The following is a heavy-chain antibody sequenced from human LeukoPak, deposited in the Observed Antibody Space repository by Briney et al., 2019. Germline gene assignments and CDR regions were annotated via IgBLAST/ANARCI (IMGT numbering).Heavy chain of an antibody. CDR1: GDSISSSTW. J-gene: IGHJ5*02. D-gene: IGHD3-3*01. CDR3: AREVPLRFLEWSLRWFDP. Sequence: SETLSLTCAVSGDSISSSTWWSWVRQPPGKGLEWIGEIYHSGSTNYNPSLRSRVTISVDKSKNQFSLKLSSVTAADTAVYYCAREVPLRFLEWSLRWFDPWGQGTLVTVSS. CDR2: IYHSGST. V-gene: IGHV4-4*02.